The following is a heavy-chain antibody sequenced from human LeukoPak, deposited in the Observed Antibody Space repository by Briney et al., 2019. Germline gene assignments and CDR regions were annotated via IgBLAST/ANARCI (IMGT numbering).Heavy chain of an antibody. CDR3: ARRRLEWLKGSPLDY. V-gene: IGHV4-34*01. D-gene: IGHD3-3*01. CDR1: GGSFSGYY. CDR2: INHSGST. Sequence: KPSETLSLTCAVYGGSFSGYYWSWIRQPPGKGLEWIGEINHSGSTNYNPSLKSRVTISVDTSKNQFSLKLSSVTAADTAVYYCARRRLEWLKGSPLDYWGQGTLVTVSS. J-gene: IGHJ4*02.